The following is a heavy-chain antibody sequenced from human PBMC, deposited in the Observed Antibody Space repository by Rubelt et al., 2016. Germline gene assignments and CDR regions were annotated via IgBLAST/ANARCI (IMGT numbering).Heavy chain of an antibody. D-gene: IGHD3-10*01. CDR3: ARVSFGHYYGSGRDDY. Sequence: GTLSLTCTVSGYSISSGYYWGWIRQPPGKGLEWIGSIYHSGSTYYNTSLKSRVTISVDTSKNQFSLKLSSVTAADTAVYYCARVSFGHYYGSGRDDYWGQGTLVTVSS. V-gene: IGHV4-38-2*02. J-gene: IGHJ4*02. CDR2: IYHSGST. CDR1: GYSISSGYY.